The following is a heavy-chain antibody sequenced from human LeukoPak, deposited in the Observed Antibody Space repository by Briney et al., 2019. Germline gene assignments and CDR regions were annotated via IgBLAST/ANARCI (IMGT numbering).Heavy chain of an antibody. CDR2: IRHDGSDV. J-gene: IGHJ4*02. CDR1: GFNFGDYY. CDR3: ARDGSGSDFSLDY. D-gene: IGHD3-10*01. V-gene: IGHV3-7*04. Sequence: GGSLRLSCVASGFNFGDYYMSWVRQAPGKGLEWVADIRHDGSDVYNVDSVRGRFTISRDNAKNSLFLQMNSLKDEDTAVYYCARDGSGSDFSLDYWGQGALVTVSS.